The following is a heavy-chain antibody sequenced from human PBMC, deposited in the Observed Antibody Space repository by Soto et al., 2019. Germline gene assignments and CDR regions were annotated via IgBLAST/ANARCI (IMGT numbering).Heavy chain of an antibody. V-gene: IGHV4-59*08. Sequence: SETLSLTCTVSGGSISSYYWSWIRQPPGKGLEWIGYIYYSGSTNYNPSLKSRVTISVDTSKNQFSLKLSSVTAADTAVYYCARQDSSTVTEYYYYMDVWGKGTTVTVSS. D-gene: IGHD4-17*01. CDR1: GGSISSYY. CDR2: IYYSGST. J-gene: IGHJ6*03. CDR3: ARQDSSTVTEYYYYMDV.